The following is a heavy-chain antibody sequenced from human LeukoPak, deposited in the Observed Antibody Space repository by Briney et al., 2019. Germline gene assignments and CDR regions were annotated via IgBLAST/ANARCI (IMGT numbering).Heavy chain of an antibody. D-gene: IGHD1-26*01. J-gene: IGHJ4*02. CDR3: ARAEGATNY. V-gene: IGHV3-23*01. CDR1: GFTFSTYA. Sequence: GGSLRLSCAVSGFTFSTYAMTWVRQAPGKGLEWVSVIRGSGGSTFYADSVKGRFTISRDNTKNTLYLQMNNLRVDDTAVYYCARAEGATNYWGQGTLVTVSS. CDR2: IRGSGGST.